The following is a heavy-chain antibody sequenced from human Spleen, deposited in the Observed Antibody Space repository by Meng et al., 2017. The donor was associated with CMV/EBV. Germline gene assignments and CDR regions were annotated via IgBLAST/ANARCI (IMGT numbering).Heavy chain of an antibody. CDR3: ARLFHTILGTAYYYGMDV. CDR2: INPNTGGA. Sequence: ASVKVSCKASGYTFTGYNIHWVRQAPGAGLEWMGWINPNTGGARYAPNFQGRVTLTSDTSISTAYMQLSRLQSDDTAVYYCARLFHTILGTAYYYGMDVWGPGTMVTVSS. V-gene: IGHV1-2*02. J-gene: IGHJ6*02. D-gene: IGHD3-3*01. CDR1: GYTFTGYN.